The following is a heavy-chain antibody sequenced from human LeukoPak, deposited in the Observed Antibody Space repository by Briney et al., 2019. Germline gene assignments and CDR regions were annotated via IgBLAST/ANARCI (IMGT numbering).Heavy chain of an antibody. J-gene: IGHJ4*02. CDR2: INPSGGST. V-gene: IGHV1-46*01. CDR1: GYTFTSYY. CDR3: ARAYGYCSSTSCPYHFDY. Sequence: ASVKVSWKASGYTFTSYYMHWVRQAPEQGLEWMGTINPSGGSTSYAQKFQGRVTMTRDTSTSTVYMELSSLRSEDTAVYYCARAYGYCSSTSCPYHFDYWGQGTLVTVSS. D-gene: IGHD2-2*03.